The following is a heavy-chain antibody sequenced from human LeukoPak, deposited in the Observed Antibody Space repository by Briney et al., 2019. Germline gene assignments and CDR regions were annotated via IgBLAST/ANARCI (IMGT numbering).Heavy chain of an antibody. D-gene: IGHD5-18*01. Sequence: PGGSLRLSCATSGFTFSSSTMRWVRQAPGKGLEGVAFITYDGSNTYYGDSVEGRFTISRDDSKNTVYLQMSSLRAEDTAVYYCAGSSPTARSYFDYWGQGILVTVSS. V-gene: IGHV3-30*04. CDR3: AGSSPTARSYFDY. CDR1: GFTFSSST. CDR2: ITYDGSNT. J-gene: IGHJ4*02.